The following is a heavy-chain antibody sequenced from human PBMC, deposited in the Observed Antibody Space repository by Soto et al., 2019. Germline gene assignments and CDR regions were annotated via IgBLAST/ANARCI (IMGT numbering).Heavy chain of an antibody. CDR1: GSPISSYY. D-gene: IGHD3-22*01. V-gene: IGHV4-59*12. CDR2: IYYTGTT. CDR3: ARLGGYYQAFDS. J-gene: IGHJ4*02. Sequence: SETLSLTCTVSGSPISSYYWGWFRQSPGQGLEWVGYIYYTGTTTYSPSLKSRLTISLDASKSQLSLNLRSVSAADTAVYFCARLGGYYQAFDSWGQGTLVTVSS.